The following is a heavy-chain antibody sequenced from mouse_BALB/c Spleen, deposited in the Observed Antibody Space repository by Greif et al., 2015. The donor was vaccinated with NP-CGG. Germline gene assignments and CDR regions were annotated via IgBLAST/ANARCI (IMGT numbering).Heavy chain of an antibody. J-gene: IGHJ4*01. CDR3: AAAPRGPYYYAMDY. V-gene: IGHV3-2*02. CDR1: GYSITSDYA. CDR2: ISYSGST. Sequence: EVQLVESGPGLVKPSQSLSLTCTVTGYSITSDYAWNWIRQFPGNKLEWMGYISYSGSTSYNPSLKSRISITRDTSKNQFFLQLNSVTTEDTATYYCAAAPRGPYYYAMDYWGQGTSVTVSS.